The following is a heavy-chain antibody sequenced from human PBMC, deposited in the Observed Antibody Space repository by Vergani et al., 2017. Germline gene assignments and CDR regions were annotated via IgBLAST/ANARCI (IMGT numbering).Heavy chain of an antibody. J-gene: IGHJ6*02. V-gene: IGHV3-48*03. D-gene: IGHD3-3*01. CDR1: GFTFSSYE. CDR3: ARDRRAIFGVVIISAYGMDV. Sequence: EVQLVESGGGLVQPGGSLRLSCAASGFTFSSYEMNWVRQAPGKGLEWVSYISSSGSTIYYADSVKGRFTISRDNAKNSLYLQMNSLRAEDTAVYYCARDRRAIFGVVIISAYGMDVWGQGP. CDR2: ISSSGSTI.